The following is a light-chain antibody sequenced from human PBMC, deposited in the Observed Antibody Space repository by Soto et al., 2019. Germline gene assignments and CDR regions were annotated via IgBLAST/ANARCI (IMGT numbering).Light chain of an antibody. V-gene: IGKV3-11*01. CDR3: QQRCNWPPA. CDR1: QSVSSN. J-gene: IGKJ5*01. CDR2: DAS. Sequence: ETVMTQSPATLSVSPGERATLSCRASQSVSSNLAWYQHKPGQAPRLLIYDASNRATGIPARFSGSGSGTDFTLTISSLEAEDVAVYYCQQRCNWPPAFGQGTRLEIK.